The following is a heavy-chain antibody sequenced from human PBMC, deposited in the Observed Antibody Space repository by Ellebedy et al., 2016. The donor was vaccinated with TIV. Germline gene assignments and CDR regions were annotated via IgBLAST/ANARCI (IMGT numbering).Heavy chain of an antibody. CDR3: AKGKVADS. CDR2: ISESGGST. D-gene: IGHD2-15*01. CDR1: GVTFSTYA. J-gene: IGHJ4*02. Sequence: GESLKISXTDAGVTFSTYAMNWVHQAPGKGLEWVSGISESGGSTYYADSVKGRFTISRDNSKDTLYLEMNSLRVDDTAVYYCAKGKVADSWGQGTLVTVSS. V-gene: IGHV3-23*01.